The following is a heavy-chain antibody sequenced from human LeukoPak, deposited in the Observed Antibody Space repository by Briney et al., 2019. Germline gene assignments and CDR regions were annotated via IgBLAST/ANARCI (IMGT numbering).Heavy chain of an antibody. CDR1: GFTFSSYS. D-gene: IGHD6-13*01. V-gene: IGHV3-21*01. J-gene: IGHJ6*03. Sequence: PGGSLRLSCAASGFTFSSYSMNWVRQAPGKGLEWVSSISSSSSYIYYADSVKGRFTISRDNAKNSLYLQMNSLRAEDTAVYYCARDRKGSCYYYYMDVWGKGTTVTVSS. CDR3: ARDRKGSCYYYYMDV. CDR2: ISSSSSYI.